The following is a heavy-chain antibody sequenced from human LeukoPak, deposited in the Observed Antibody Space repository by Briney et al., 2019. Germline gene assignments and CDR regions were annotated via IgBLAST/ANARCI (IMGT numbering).Heavy chain of an antibody. J-gene: IGHJ5*02. Sequence: GSLRLSCAASGFTFSSYSMNWVRQAPGKGLEWVSSISSSSSYIYYADSVKGRFTISRDNAKNTLYLQMNSLRAEDTAVYYCARYLYDSSFVGFDPWGQGTLVTVSS. V-gene: IGHV3-21*01. CDR3: ARYLYDSSFVGFDP. CDR1: GFTFSSYS. D-gene: IGHD3-22*01. CDR2: ISSSSSYI.